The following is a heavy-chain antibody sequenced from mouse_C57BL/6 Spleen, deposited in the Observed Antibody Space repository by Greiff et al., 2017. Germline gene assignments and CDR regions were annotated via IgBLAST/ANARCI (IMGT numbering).Heavy chain of an antibody. V-gene: IGHV1-82*01. J-gene: IGHJ4*01. CDR1: GYAFSSSW. Sequence: QVQLQQSGPELVKPGASVKISCKASGYAFSSSWMNWVKQRPGKGLEWIGRIYPGDGGTNYNGKFKGKATLTADKSSSTAYMQLSSLTSEDSAVXFCARRGGDAMDYWGQGTSVTVPS. CDR3: ARRGGDAMDY. CDR2: IYPGDGGT.